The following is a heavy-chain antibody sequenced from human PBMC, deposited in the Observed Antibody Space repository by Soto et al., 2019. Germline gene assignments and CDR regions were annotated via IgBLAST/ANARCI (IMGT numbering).Heavy chain of an antibody. V-gene: IGHV3-23*01. CDR3: AKCMQAYWNYDAHHI. Sequence: GWSLRLSCAASGFTFSTYSMTWVRQAPGKGLEWVAHITATGGNTYYADSVRGRFTISRETSGNTLYLQMNSLRAEDTALYYCAKCMQAYWNYDAHHIWGQGTMVTVSS. D-gene: IGHD1-7*01. J-gene: IGHJ3*02. CDR2: ITATGGNT. CDR1: GFTFSTYS.